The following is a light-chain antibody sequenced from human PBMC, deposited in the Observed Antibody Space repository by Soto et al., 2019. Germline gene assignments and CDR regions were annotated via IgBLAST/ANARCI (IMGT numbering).Light chain of an antibody. CDR1: SSDVGGYNS. Sequence: QSVLTQPSSVSGSPGQSITISCTGISSDVGGYNSVSWFQQHPSKAPKLIIYEVSHRPSGVSIRFSGSKSGNTASLTISGLQAEDEADYYCNSYRHSTTLVFGTGTKVTVL. J-gene: IGLJ1*01. CDR3: NSYRHSTTLV. V-gene: IGLV2-14*01. CDR2: EVS.